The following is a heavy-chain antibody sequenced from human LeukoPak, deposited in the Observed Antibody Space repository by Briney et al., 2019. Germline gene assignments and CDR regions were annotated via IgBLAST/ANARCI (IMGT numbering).Heavy chain of an antibody. CDR1: GGSLSSYY. CDR3: AREVAGNFDY. J-gene: IGHJ4*02. Sequence: PSETLSLTCTVSGGSLSSYYWSWIRQPPGKGLEWIGYIYYSGSTNYNPSLKSRVTISVDTSKNQFSLKLSSVTAADTAVYYCAREVAGNFDYWGQGTLVTVSS. D-gene: IGHD6-19*01. CDR2: IYYSGST. V-gene: IGHV4-59*01.